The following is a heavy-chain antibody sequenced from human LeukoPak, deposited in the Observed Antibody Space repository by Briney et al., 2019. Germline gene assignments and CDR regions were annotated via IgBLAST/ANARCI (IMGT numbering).Heavy chain of an antibody. CDR3: ARGRRVFYYDSSGYYFVY. V-gene: IGHV4-34*01. CDR1: GGSFSGYY. J-gene: IGHJ4*02. CDR2: IYYSGST. D-gene: IGHD3-22*01. Sequence: SETLSLTCAVYGGSFSGYYWSWIRQPPGKGLEWIGYIYYSGSTYYNPSLKSRVTISVDTSKNQFSLKLSSVTAADTAVYYCARGRRVFYYDSSGYYFVYWGQGTLVTVSS.